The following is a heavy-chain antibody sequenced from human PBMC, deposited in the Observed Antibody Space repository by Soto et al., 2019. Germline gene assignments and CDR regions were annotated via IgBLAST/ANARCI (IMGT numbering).Heavy chain of an antibody. Sequence: ASVKVSCKASGYTFTSYYMHWVRQAPGQGLEWMGIINPSGGSTGYAQKFQGRVTMTRDTSTSTVYMELSSLRSEDTAVYYCARGSGSSSGLKRGRFDPWGQGTLVTVYS. J-gene: IGHJ5*02. CDR2: INPSGGST. CDR3: ARGSGSSSGLKRGRFDP. D-gene: IGHD6-19*01. CDR1: GYTFTSYY. V-gene: IGHV1-46*01.